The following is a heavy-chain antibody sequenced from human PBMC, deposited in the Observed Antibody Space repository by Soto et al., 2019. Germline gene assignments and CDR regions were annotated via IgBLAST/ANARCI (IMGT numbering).Heavy chain of an antibody. D-gene: IGHD3-3*01. CDR2: IYYSGST. CDR1: CGSISSSSYY. J-gene: IGHJ5*02. CDR3: ARNWDITIFGVVIFGWFDP. V-gene: IGHV4-39*01. Sequence: SETLSLTCTVSCGSISSSSYYWGWIRQPPGKGLEWIGSIYYSGSTYYNPSLKSRVTISVDTSKNQFSLKLSSVTAADTAVYYCARNWDITIFGVVIFGWFDPWGQGTLVTVSS.